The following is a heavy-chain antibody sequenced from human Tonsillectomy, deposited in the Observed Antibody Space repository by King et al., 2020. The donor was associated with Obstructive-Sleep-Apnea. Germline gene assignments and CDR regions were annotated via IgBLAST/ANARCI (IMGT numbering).Heavy chain of an antibody. CDR1: GFTFRSYG. Sequence: VQLVESGGGVVQPGRSLRLSCAASGFTFRSYGMHWVRQAPGKGLEWVAVIWYDGSNKYYADSVKGRFTISRDNSKNTVHLQMNSLRAEDTAVYYCAILPGGVSDLRLYYGMDVWGQGTTVTVSS. V-gene: IGHV3-33*01. D-gene: IGHD3-3*01. CDR3: AILPGGVSDLRLYYGMDV. J-gene: IGHJ6*02. CDR2: IWYDGSNK.